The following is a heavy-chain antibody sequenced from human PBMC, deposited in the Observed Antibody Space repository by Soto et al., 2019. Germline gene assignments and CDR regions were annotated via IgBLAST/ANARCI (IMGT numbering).Heavy chain of an antibody. D-gene: IGHD6-19*01. CDR2: ISGNVGSTT. Sequence: EVQLSESGGGLVQPGGSLRLSCAVSGITFTNYAMGWVRQAPGKGLEWVSGISGNVGSTTHYADSVKGRFTISRDNSKNILFLQMNSLRAEDTAVYYCAKHRGFVAGPFDSWGQGTLVIVSS. J-gene: IGHJ4*02. V-gene: IGHV3-23*01. CDR3: AKHRGFVAGPFDS. CDR1: GITFTNYA.